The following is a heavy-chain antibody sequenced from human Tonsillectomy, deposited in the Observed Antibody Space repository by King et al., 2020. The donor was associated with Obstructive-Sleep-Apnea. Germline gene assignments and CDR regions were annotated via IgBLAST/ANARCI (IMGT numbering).Heavy chain of an antibody. J-gene: IGHJ4*02. V-gene: IGHV3-66*01. CDR1: GFTVSSNY. CDR3: ARGGGNSILSPFDY. Sequence: VQLVESGGGLVQPGGSLRLSCAASGFTVSSNYMSWVRQAPGKGLEGVSVIYSGGSPYYADSVKGRFTISRDNSKNTLYLQMNSLRAEDTAVYYCARGGGNSILSPFDYWGQGTLVTVSS. CDR2: IYSGGSP. D-gene: IGHD4-23*01.